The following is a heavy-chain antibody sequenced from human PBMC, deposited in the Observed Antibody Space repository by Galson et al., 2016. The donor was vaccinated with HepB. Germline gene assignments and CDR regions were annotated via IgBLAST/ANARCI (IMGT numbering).Heavy chain of an antibody. J-gene: IGHJ3*01. Sequence: PALVKPTQTLTLTCTFSGFSFSTTGVGVGWIRQPPGKALEWVALIYWDGDKRYSPSLKTRLTITKDNSKNQVTLTMTNMDPIDTATNYCGRRGRWVRAFDVWGQGTMVTVSS. D-gene: IGHD1-1*01. CDR3: GRRGRWVRAFDV. CDR2: IYWDGDK. V-gene: IGHV2-5*02. CDR1: GFSFSTTGVG.